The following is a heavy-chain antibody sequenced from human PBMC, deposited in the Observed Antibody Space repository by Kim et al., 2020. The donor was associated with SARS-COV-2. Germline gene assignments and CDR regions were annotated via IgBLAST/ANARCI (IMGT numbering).Heavy chain of an antibody. V-gene: IGHV3-30*18. CDR2: ISYDGSNK. J-gene: IGHJ6*02. CDR3: AKGSFYYYGSGSYSYGMDV. D-gene: IGHD3-10*01. CDR1: GFTFSSYG. Sequence: GGYLRLSCAASGFTFSSYGMHWVRQAPGKGLEWVAVISYDGSNKYYADSVKGRFTISRDNSKNTLYLQMNILRAEDTAVYYCAKGSFYYYGSGSYSYGMDVWGQGTTVTVSS.